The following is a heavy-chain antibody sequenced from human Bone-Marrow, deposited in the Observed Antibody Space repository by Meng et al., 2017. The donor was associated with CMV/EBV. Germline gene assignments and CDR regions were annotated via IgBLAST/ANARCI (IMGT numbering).Heavy chain of an antibody. V-gene: IGHV1-2*02. Sequence: ASVKVSCKASGYTFTGYYMHWVRQAPGQGLEWMGWINPNSGGTNYAQKFQGRVTMTTDTSTSTAYMELRSLRSEDTAVYYCARGRGSSGYFDPWGQGTLVTVSS. D-gene: IGHD3-22*01. CDR3: ARGRGSSGYFDP. J-gene: IGHJ5*02. CDR1: GYTFTGYY. CDR2: INPNSGGT.